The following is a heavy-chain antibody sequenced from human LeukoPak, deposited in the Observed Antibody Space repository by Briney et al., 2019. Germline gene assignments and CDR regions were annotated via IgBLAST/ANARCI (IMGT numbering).Heavy chain of an antibody. CDR1: GFTFSSYS. CDR2: ISSTGTYM. Sequence: PGGSLRLSCAASGFTFSSYSMNWVRQAPGKGLEWVSSISSTGTYMYYADSVKGRFTISRDNSKNTLYLQMNSLRVDDTAVYYCARDLWLGAVPAAHFDYWGQGILVTVSS. CDR3: ARDLWLGAVPAAHFDY. D-gene: IGHD2-2*01. V-gene: IGHV3-21*01. J-gene: IGHJ4*02.